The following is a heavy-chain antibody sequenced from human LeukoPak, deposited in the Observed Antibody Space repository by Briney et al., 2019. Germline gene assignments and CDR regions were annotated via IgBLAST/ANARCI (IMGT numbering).Heavy chain of an antibody. V-gene: IGHV4-38-2*02. D-gene: IGHD6-13*01. Sequence: SETLSLTCTVSGYSISSGYYWGWIRQPPGKGLEWIGTIYYSGSTYYNPSLKGRVTISVDTSKNQFSLKVSSVTAADTAVYYCARHEWQQLVKFDYWGQGALVTVSS. J-gene: IGHJ4*02. CDR2: IYYSGST. CDR1: GYSISSGYY. CDR3: ARHEWQQLVKFDY.